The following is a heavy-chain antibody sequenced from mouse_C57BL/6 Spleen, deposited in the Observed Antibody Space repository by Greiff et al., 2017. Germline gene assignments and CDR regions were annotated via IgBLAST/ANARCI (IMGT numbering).Heavy chain of an antibody. V-gene: IGHV1-4*01. J-gene: IGHJ2*01. Sequence: VKLMESGAELARPGASVKMSCKASGYTFTSYTMHWVKQRPGQGLEWIGYINPSSGYTKYNQKFKDEATLTADKSSSTAYMQLSSLTSEDSAVYYCARSADYWGQGTTLTVSS. CDR2: INPSSGYT. CDR1: GYTFTSYT. CDR3: ARSADY.